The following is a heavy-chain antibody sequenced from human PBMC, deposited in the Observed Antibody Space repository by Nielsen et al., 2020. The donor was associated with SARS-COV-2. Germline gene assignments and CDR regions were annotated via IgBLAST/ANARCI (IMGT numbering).Heavy chain of an antibody. CDR2: ISWNSGSI. J-gene: IGHJ4*02. CDR3: AKDKSSGYKGLHYFDY. CDR1: GFSFDDYA. D-gene: IGHD3-22*01. Sequence: SLKISCAASGFSFDDYAIHWVRQVPGKGLEWVSGISWNSGSIGYADSVKGRFTISRDNAKNSLYLQMNSLRAEDTALYYCAKDKSSGYKGLHYFDYWGQGTLVTVSS. V-gene: IGHV3-9*01.